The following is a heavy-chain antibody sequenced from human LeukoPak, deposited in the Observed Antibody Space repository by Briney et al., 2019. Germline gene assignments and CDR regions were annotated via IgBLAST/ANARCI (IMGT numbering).Heavy chain of an antibody. CDR3: ARRRDGYNYVGFDY. D-gene: IGHD5-24*01. V-gene: IGHV4-34*01. J-gene: IGHJ4*02. CDR1: GGSFSGYY. CDR2: INHSGST. Sequence: SETLSLTCAVYGGSFSGYYWSWIRQPPGKGLEWIGEINHSGSTNYNPSLKSRVTISVDTSKNQFSLKLSSVTAADTAVYYCARRRDGYNYVGFDYWGQGTLVTVSS.